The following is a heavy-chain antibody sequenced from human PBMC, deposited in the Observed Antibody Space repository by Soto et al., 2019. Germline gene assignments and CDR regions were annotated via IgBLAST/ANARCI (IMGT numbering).Heavy chain of an antibody. Sequence: SETLSLTCTVSGGSISGDYWSWVRQPPGKGLEWIGFTHHSETAYYNPSLKSRLTLSVDTSKNHFSLMLSSVTAADPAVYYCAILPVCGDDRYSFAYWGQGSLV. J-gene: IGHJ4*02. CDR3: AILPVCGDDRYSFAY. V-gene: IGHV4-59*12. CDR1: GGSISGDY. CDR2: THHSETA. D-gene: IGHD2-21*02.